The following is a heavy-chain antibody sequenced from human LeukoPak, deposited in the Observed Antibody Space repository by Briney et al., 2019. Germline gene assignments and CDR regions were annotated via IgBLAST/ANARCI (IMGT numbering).Heavy chain of an antibody. CDR1: GFIVSSIY. J-gene: IGHJ4*02. V-gene: IGHV3-53*01. CDR2: IYSGGGT. D-gene: IGHD2-2*01. Sequence: GGSLRLSCAASGFIVSSIYMIWVRQAPGKGLEWVSVIYSGGGTYYADSVKGRFTISRDSSKNTLYPQMNSLRAEDTALYYCSRLADCSSTTCSEDYFDDWGQGTLVTVSS. CDR3: SRLADCSSTTCSEDYFDD.